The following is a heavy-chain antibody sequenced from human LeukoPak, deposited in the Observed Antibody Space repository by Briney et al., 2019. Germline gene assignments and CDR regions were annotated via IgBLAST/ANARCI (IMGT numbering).Heavy chain of an antibody. Sequence: SETLSLTCTVSGGSISSGSYYWRWIRQPAGKGLEWIGRIYTSGSTNYNPSLKSRVTISVDTSKNQFSLKLSSVTAADTAVYYCARAYDFWSGYYYPWGQGTLVTVSS. CDR1: GGSISSGSYY. CDR3: ARAYDFWSGYYYP. V-gene: IGHV4-61*02. J-gene: IGHJ5*02. CDR2: IYTSGST. D-gene: IGHD3-3*01.